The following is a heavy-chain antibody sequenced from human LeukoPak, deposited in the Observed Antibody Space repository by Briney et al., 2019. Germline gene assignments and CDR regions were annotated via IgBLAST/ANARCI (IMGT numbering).Heavy chain of an antibody. CDR3: ARGHDAFDI. V-gene: IGHV3-7*02. CDR2: IKQDGSEK. J-gene: IGHJ3*02. CDR1: GFTFSNSW. Sequence: GGSLRLSCAASGFTFSNSWMSWVRQAPGKGLEWVASIKQDGSEKYYVDSVKGRFTISRDNAKNSLYLQMNSLRAGDTAVYYCARGHDAFDIWGQGTMVTVSS.